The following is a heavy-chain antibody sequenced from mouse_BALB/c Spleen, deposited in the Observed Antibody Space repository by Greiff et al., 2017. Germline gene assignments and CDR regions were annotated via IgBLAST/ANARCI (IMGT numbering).Heavy chain of an antibody. V-gene: IGHV1-7*01. Sequence: QVQLKQSGAELAKPGASVKMSCKASGYTFTSYWMHWVKQRPGQGLEWIGYINPSTGYTEYNQKFKDKATLTADKSSSTAYMQLSSLTSEDSAVYYCAREGIHYGYDPVAMDDWGQGTSVTVSS. CDR3: AREGIHYGYDPVAMDD. CDR1: GYTFTSYW. J-gene: IGHJ4*01. CDR2: INPSTGYT. D-gene: IGHD2-2*01.